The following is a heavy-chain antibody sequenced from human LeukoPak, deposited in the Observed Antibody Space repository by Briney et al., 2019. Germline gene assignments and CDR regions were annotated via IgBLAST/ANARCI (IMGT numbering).Heavy chain of an antibody. J-gene: IGHJ4*02. V-gene: IGHV3-21*01. Sequence: GGSLRLSCAASGFTFSSYSMNWVRQAPGKGLEWVPSISSSSSSYIYYADSVKGRFTISRDNAKNSLYLQMNSLRAEDTAVYYCERGAQYSSGFDYWGQGTLVTVSS. CDR3: ERGAQYSSGFDY. D-gene: IGHD6-19*01. CDR1: GFTFSSYS. CDR2: ISSSSSSYI.